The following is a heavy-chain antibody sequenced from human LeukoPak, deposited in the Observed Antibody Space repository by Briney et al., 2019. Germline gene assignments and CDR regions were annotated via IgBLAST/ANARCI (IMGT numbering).Heavy chain of an antibody. CDR3: SRQSGVVATPFDF. J-gene: IGHJ4*02. CDR2: ISSTTSYI. CDR1: GFTFTTYS. Sequence: PGGSLRLSCAASGFTFTTYSMNWVRQAPGKGLEWVSSISSTTSYIYYADSVKGRFTISRDNAKNSLYLQMNSLRAEDTAVYYCSRQSGVVATPFDFWGQGTLVTVSS. D-gene: IGHD2-2*01. V-gene: IGHV3-21*01.